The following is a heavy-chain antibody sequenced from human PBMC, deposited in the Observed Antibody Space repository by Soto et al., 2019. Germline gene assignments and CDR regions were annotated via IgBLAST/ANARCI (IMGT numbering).Heavy chain of an antibody. D-gene: IGHD2-21*02. CDR2: ISGSGGST. V-gene: IGHV3-23*01. Sequence: GGSLRLSCAASGFTFSSYAMSWVRQAPGKGLEWVSVISGSGGSTYYADSVKGRFTISRDNSKNTLYLQMNSLRAEDTAVYYCARDLDGGDSPVTGLDYWGQGTLVTVSS. J-gene: IGHJ4*02. CDR1: GFTFSSYA. CDR3: ARDLDGGDSPVTGLDY.